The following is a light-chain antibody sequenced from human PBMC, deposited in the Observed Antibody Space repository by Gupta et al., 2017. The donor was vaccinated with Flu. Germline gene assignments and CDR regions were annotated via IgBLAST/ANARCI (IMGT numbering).Light chain of an antibody. V-gene: IGLV1-51*02. Sequence: QSVFTQPPSVSAAPGPKVPIPCSGSSSNIGNNYVSWYQQLPGTAPKLLIYENNKRPSGIPDRFSGSKSGTSATLGITGLQTGDEADYYCGTWDSSLSAHYVFGTGTKVTVL. CDR3: GTWDSSLSAHYV. CDR2: ENN. CDR1: SSNIGNNY. J-gene: IGLJ1*01.